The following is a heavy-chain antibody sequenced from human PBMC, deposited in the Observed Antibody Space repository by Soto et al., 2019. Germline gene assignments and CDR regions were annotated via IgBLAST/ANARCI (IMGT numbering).Heavy chain of an antibody. J-gene: IGHJ6*02. V-gene: IGHV1-69*13. CDR3: ARPDEGGYSSNHHYYYALDV. Sequence: SVKVSCKASGGTFRSYSISWVRQAPGQGLEWMGGITPIFDITNYAQKFQGRVTITADESTSTAYMGLSSLGSDDTAVYYCARPDEGGYSSNHHYYYALDVWGQGTTVTVSS. CDR2: ITPIFDIT. D-gene: IGHD3-22*01. CDR1: GGTFRSYS.